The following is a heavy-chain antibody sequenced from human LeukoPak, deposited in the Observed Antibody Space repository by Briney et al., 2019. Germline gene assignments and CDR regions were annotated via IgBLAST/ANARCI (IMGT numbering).Heavy chain of an antibody. Sequence: PSETLSLTCSVSGESIIYSYWSWIRQPPGQGLEWIGVIYSSGSTNYNPSLKSRVAISVDTSKNHFSLKLSSVTAADTAVYYCARGGSSSWRIGYYFDYWGQGTLVTVSS. J-gene: IGHJ4*02. CDR1: GESIIYSY. D-gene: IGHD6-13*01. CDR2: IYSSGST. V-gene: IGHV4-59*01. CDR3: ARGGSSSWRIGYYFDY.